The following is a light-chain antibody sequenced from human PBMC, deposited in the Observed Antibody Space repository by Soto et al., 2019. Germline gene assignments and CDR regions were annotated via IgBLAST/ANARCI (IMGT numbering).Light chain of an antibody. V-gene: IGKV1-39*01. CDR2: DAS. CDR1: QSINRW. Sequence: DIQMPQSPSTLSASVGARVTITCRASQSINRWLAWSPKKPGKATKLLIYDASSLQSGVPARLSGSGSGTDFTPTISSLQPEDLATDYCQQSYSRTFGQGTKVDIK. CDR3: QQSYSRT. J-gene: IGKJ1*01.